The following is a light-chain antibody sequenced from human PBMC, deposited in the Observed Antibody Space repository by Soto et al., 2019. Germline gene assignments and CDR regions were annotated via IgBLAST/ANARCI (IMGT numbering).Light chain of an antibody. Sequence: EIGLTQSPATLSLSPGERATLSCRASQSVNSYLTWYQQKPGQAPRLLIYDASNMATGIPARFSGSGSGTDFTLTISSLEPEDFAVYYCQQRNEWPLTFGGGTKVEIK. J-gene: IGKJ4*01. CDR2: DAS. CDR3: QQRNEWPLT. CDR1: QSVNSY. V-gene: IGKV3-11*01.